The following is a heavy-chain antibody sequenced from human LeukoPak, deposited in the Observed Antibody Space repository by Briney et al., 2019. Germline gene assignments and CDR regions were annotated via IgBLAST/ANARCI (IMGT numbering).Heavy chain of an antibody. D-gene: IGHD4-17*01. CDR2: IYYSGST. Sequence: SETLSLTCTVSGGSISSSSYYWGWIRQLPGKGLEWIGSIYYSGSTNYNPSLKSRVTISVDTSKNQFSLKLSSVTAADTAVYYCAREKYNYGDNDAFDIWGQGTMVTVSS. CDR1: GGSISSSSYY. V-gene: IGHV4-39*07. CDR3: AREKYNYGDNDAFDI. J-gene: IGHJ3*02.